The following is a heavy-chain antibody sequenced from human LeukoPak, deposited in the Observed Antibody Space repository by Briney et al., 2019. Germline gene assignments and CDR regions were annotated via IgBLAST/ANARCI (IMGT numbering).Heavy chain of an antibody. Sequence: VASVKVSCKASGYTYPSYGISWVRQAPGQGLEWMGWIRVYNGETNYTQKLQGRVTMTTDTSTNTAFMELRSLRSDDTAVYYCARGEYDILTGYYDWWGQGTLVTVSS. CDR1: GYTYPSYG. D-gene: IGHD3-9*01. CDR2: IRVYNGET. CDR3: ARGEYDILTGYYDW. V-gene: IGHV1-18*01. J-gene: IGHJ4*02.